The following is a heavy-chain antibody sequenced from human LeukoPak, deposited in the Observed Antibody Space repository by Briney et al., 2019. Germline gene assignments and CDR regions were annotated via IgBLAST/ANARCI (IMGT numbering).Heavy chain of an antibody. CDR1: GGSISSGGYS. D-gene: IGHD4-23*01. J-gene: IGHJ4*02. V-gene: IGHV4-30-4*07. CDR2: IYYSGST. Sequence: SETLSLTCAVSGGSISSGGYSWSWIRQPPGKGLEWIGSIYYSGSTYYNPSLKSRVTISVDTSKNQFSLKLSSVTAADTAVYYCARGRAYGGNSDYWGQGTLVTVSS. CDR3: ARGRAYGGNSDY.